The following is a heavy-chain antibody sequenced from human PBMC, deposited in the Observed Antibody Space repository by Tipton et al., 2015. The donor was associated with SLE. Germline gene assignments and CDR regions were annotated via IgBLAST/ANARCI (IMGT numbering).Heavy chain of an antibody. D-gene: IGHD6-13*01. Sequence: TLSLTCTVSGGSISSSSYYWGWIRQPAGKGLEWIGYIYTSGSTNYNPSLKSRVTISVDTSKNQFSLKLSSVTAADTAVYYCARDRPLSIYSSSWAPFDYWGQGTTVTVSS. V-gene: IGHV4-61*09. CDR3: ARDRPLSIYSSSWAPFDY. CDR2: IYTSGST. J-gene: IGHJ4*03. CDR1: GGSISSSSYY.